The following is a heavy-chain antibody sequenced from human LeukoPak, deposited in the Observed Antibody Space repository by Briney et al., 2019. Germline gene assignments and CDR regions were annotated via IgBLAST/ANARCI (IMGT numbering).Heavy chain of an antibody. Sequence: TSVKVSCKASGYTFTSYDINWVRQATGQGLEWMGWMNPNSGNTGYAQKFQGRVTMTRNTSISTAYMELSRLRSDDTAVYYCASENSSGYHDAFDIWGQGTMVTVSS. J-gene: IGHJ3*02. V-gene: IGHV1-8*01. D-gene: IGHD3-22*01. CDR1: GYTFTSYD. CDR2: MNPNSGNT. CDR3: ASENSSGYHDAFDI.